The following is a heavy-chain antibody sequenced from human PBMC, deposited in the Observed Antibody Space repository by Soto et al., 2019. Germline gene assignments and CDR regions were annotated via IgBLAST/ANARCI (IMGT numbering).Heavy chain of an antibody. CDR1: GGSFSGYY. J-gene: IGHJ4*02. CDR3: ARATPITMIVVVISAYFDY. Sequence: SETLSLTCAVYGGSFSGYYWSWIRQPPGKGLEWIGEINHSGSTNYNPSLKSRVTISVDTSKNQFSLKLSSVTAADTAVYYCARATPITMIVVVISAYFDYWGQGTLVTVS. CDR2: INHSGST. V-gene: IGHV4-34*01. D-gene: IGHD3-22*01.